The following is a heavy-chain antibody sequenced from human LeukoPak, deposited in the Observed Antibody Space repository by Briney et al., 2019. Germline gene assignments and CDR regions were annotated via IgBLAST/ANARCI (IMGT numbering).Heavy chain of an antibody. CDR1: GFTFSSYA. J-gene: IGHJ4*02. V-gene: IGHV3-23*01. CDR3: AKGSAADIVVVPAYDY. CDR2: ISGSGGST. Sequence: GGSLRLSCAASGFTFSSYAMSWVRQAPGKGLEWVSSISGSGGSTYYADSMKGRFTISRNNSKNTLYLQMNSLRAEDTAVYYCAKGSAADIVVVPAYDYWGQGTLVTVSS. D-gene: IGHD2-2*01.